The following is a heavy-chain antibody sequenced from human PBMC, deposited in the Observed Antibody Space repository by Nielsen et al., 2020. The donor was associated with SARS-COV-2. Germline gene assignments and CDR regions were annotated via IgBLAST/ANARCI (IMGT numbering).Heavy chain of an antibody. CDR1: GFTFSSYE. J-gene: IGHJ4*02. V-gene: IGHV3-48*03. CDR2: ISSSGSTI. D-gene: IGHD6-19*01. CDR3: AKSVSGWYGYFDY. Sequence: GGSLRLSCAASGFTFSSYEMNWVRQAPGKGLEWVSYISSSGSTIYYADSVKGRFTISRDNAKNSLYLQMNSLRAEDTALYYCAKSVSGWYGYFDYWGQGTLVTVSS.